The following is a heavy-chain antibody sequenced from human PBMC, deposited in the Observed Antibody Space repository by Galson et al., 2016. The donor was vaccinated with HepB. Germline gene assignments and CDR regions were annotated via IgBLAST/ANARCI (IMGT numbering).Heavy chain of an antibody. V-gene: IGHV1-18*04. CDR3: ARESVVAPYDY. CDR1: NYTFSGYT. Sequence: SVKVSCKASNYTFSGYTIAWVRQAPGQGLEWMGWISVYNGQTKYAESLQGRLTLTTDTSTTTAYMELKSLRSDDTAVYYCARESVVAPYDYWGQGTLVTGSS. J-gene: IGHJ4*02. CDR2: ISVYNGQT. D-gene: IGHD2-15*01.